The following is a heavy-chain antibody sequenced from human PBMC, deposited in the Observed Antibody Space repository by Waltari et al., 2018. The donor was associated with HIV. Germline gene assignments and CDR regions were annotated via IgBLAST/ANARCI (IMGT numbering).Heavy chain of an antibody. J-gene: IGHJ4*02. CDR2: IWYDGSYK. CDR1: GFTFSNYG. Sequence: QVQLVESGGGVVQPGRSLRLSCAASGFTFSNYGMRWVRQAPGKGLEWVAFIWYDGSYKYYADSVKCRFTISRDNSKNTLYLQMSSLRAEDTAVYYCARDPAPYYDILTGYNAYYFDYWGQGTLVTVSS. V-gene: IGHV3-33*01. D-gene: IGHD3-9*01. CDR3: ARDPAPYYDILTGYNAYYFDY.